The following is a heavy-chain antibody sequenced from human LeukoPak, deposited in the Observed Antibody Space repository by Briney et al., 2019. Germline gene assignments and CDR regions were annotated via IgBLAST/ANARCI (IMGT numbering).Heavy chain of an antibody. CDR2: ISWNSGTI. CDR3: AKATGDGYSYGYGDY. J-gene: IGHJ4*02. D-gene: IGHD5-18*01. V-gene: IGHV3-9*01. CDR1: GFTLDDYA. Sequence: GGSLRLSCAASGFTLDDYAMHWVRQAPGKGLEWVSGISWNSGTIGYADSVKGRFTISRDNAKNSLYLQMNSLRAEDTALYYCAKATGDGYSYGYGDYWGQGTLVTVSS.